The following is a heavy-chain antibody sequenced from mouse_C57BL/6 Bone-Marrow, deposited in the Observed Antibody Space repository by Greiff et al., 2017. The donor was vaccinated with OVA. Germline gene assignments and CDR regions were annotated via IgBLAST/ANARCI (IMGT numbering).Heavy chain of an antibody. CDR3: AINWGDY. CDR2: IHPSDSDT. J-gene: IGHJ2*01. Sequence: QVHVKQPGAELVKPGASVKVSCKASGYTFTSYWMHWVKQRPGQGLEWIGRIHPSDSDTNYNQKFKGKATLTVAKSSSTAYMQLSSLTSEDSAVYYCAINWGDYWGQGTTLTVSS. V-gene: IGHV1-74*01. CDR1: GYTFTSYW. D-gene: IGHD4-1*02.